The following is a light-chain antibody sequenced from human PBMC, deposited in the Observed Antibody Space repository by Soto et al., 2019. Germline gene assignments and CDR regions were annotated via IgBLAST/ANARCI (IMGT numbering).Light chain of an antibody. CDR2: EVS. CDR3: SAYAGSNEFV. CDR1: SSYVGDNP. Sequence: QSALTQPPSASGSPGQSVTISCTGTSSYVGDNPVSWYQQHLGEAPKLIIYEVSLRPSGVPDRFTGSKSGNTASLTVSGLQTEDEASYYCSAYAGSNEFVFGSGTKLTVL. J-gene: IGLJ1*01. V-gene: IGLV2-8*01.